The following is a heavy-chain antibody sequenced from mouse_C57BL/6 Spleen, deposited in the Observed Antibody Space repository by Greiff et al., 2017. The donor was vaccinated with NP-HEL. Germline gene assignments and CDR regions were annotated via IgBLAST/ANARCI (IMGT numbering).Heavy chain of an antibody. CDR3: TYYDYEKLLFDY. D-gene: IGHD2-4*01. V-gene: IGHV1-5*01. CDR1: GYTFTSYW. J-gene: IGHJ2*01. CDR2: IYPGNSDT. Sequence: VQLQESGTVLARPGASVKMSCKTSGYTFTSYWMHWVKQRPGQGLEWIGAIYPGNSDTSYNQKFKGKAKLTAVTSASTAYMELSSLTNEDSAVYYCTYYDYEKLLFDYWGQGTTLTVSS.